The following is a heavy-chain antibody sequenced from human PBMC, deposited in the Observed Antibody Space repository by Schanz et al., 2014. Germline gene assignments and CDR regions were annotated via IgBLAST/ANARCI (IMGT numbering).Heavy chain of an antibody. Sequence: QVQLVQSGAEVMKPGASVKVSCKASGHTFTGYYLHWVRQAPGQGLEWMGRIDPTSGDTVYGQKFQGRVAMTRDTSVTAAYMELSRLRSDDTAAYYCARDPGYSTRAEPYYWGQGTLVTVSS. D-gene: IGHD6-13*01. CDR1: GHTFTGYY. CDR2: IDPTSGDT. V-gene: IGHV1-2*06. CDR3: ARDPGYSTRAEPYY. J-gene: IGHJ4*02.